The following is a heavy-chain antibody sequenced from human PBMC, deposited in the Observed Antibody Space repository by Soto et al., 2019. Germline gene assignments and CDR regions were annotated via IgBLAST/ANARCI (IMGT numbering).Heavy chain of an antibody. CDR3: ARHGSY. V-gene: IGHV4-39*01. J-gene: IGHJ4*02. CDR2: IDYGGSS. Sequence: QLQLQESGPGLVKPSETLSLTCTVSGVSISSSSYYWGWFRQPPGKGLEWIGTIDYGGSSYSNPSLKTRVTISLDTSKNQFSLTLTSVTAADTAVYYCARHGSYWGQGTLVTVSS. CDR1: GVSISSSSYY.